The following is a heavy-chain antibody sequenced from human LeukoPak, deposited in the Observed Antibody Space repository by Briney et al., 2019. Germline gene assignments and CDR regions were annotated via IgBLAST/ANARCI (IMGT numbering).Heavy chain of an antibody. CDR2: INPNSGNT. J-gene: IGHJ4*02. V-gene: IGHV1-8*02. CDR3: ARAPPRRGYSGYDSYY. CDR1: GYTFTGYY. D-gene: IGHD5-12*01. Sequence: ASVKVSCKASGYTFTGYYMHWVRQAPGQGLEWMGWINPNSGNTGYAQKFQGRVTMTRNTSISTAYMELSSLRSEDTAVYYCARAPPRRGYSGYDSYYWGQGTLVTVSS.